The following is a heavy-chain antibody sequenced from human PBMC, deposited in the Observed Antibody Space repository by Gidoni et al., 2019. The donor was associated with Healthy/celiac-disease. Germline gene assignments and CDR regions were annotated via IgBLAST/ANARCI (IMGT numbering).Heavy chain of an antibody. Sequence: QVQLVQSGAEVKKPGASVKVSCKAFGYTFTNYGIFWVRQAPGQGLEWMGWISPYNGNTNYAQKIQGRVTMTTDTSTTTAYMELRSLRSDDTAVYYCARGSMITIFGVVIPEDAFDIWGQGTMVTVSS. CDR2: ISPYNGNT. CDR1: GYTFTNYG. J-gene: IGHJ3*02. V-gene: IGHV1-18*04. D-gene: IGHD3-3*01. CDR3: ARGSMITIFGVVIPEDAFDI.